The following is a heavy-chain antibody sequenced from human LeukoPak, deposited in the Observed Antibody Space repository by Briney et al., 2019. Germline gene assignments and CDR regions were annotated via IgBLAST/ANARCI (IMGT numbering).Heavy chain of an antibody. V-gene: IGHV4-39*07. CDR1: GDSISTSNSY. D-gene: IGHD2-15*01. CDR3: ARSDIVVVVAATPGAFDI. Sequence: SETLSLTCTVSGDSISTSNSYWGWIRQPPGKGLEWIGSIYHSGSTYYNPSLKSRVTISVDTSKNQFSLKLSSVTAADTAVYYCARSDIVVVVAATPGAFDIWGQGTMVTVSS. J-gene: IGHJ3*02. CDR2: IYHSGST.